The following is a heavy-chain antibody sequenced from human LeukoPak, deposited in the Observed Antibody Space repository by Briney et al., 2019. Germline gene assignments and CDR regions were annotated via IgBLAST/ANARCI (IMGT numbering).Heavy chain of an antibody. J-gene: IGHJ4*02. CDR2: ISYDGSNK. D-gene: IGHD3-10*01. V-gene: IGHV3-30*04. CDR3: ANPPSGSYYPFDY. Sequence: PGGSLRLSCAASGFTFSSYAMHWVRQAPGKGLEWVAVISYDGSNKYYADSVKGRFTISRDNSKNTLYLQMNSLRAEDTAVYCCANPPSGSYYPFDYWGQGTLVTVSS. CDR1: GFTFSSYA.